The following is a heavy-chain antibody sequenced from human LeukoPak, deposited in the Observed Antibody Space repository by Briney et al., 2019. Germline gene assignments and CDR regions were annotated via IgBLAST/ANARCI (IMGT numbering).Heavy chain of an antibody. V-gene: IGHV1-69*01. Sequence: SVTVSCTASGGTFSSYAISWVRQAPGQGLEWMGGIIPIFGTANYAQKFQGRVTITADESTSTAYMELSSLRSEDTAVYYCASFGQLVPPFDYWGQGTLVTVSS. D-gene: IGHD6-6*01. J-gene: IGHJ4*02. CDR2: IIPIFGTA. CDR3: ASFGQLVPPFDY. CDR1: GGTFSSYA.